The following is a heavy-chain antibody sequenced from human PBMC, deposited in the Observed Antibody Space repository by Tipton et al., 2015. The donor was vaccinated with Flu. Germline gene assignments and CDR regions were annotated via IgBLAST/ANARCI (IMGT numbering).Heavy chain of an antibody. V-gene: IGHV4-39*07. Sequence: TLSLTCTVSGGSISGTNYYWGWIRQPPGKELEWIGNFYYGGSPQYNPSLKSRATISLDTSETQFSLRLTSVTAADTAVYYCARDRDILTGPYGESFYVADVWGPGTAVSVTS. CDR1: GGSISGTNYY. CDR2: FYYGGSP. CDR3: ARDRDILTGPYGESFYVADV. J-gene: IGHJ6*02. D-gene: IGHD3-9*01.